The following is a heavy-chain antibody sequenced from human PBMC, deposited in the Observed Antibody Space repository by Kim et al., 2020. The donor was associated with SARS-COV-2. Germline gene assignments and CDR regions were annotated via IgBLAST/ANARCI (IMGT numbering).Heavy chain of an antibody. Sequence: SETLSLTCAVSGGSFSGYFWTWFRQPPGKGLEWIGEIYHAGIANYNPSLKSRVTISVDTSKNQISLKLTSVTAAVTAMFYCARALNYYDSRDAFDVWSQGTMVTVSS. CDR3: ARALNYYDSRDAFDV. V-gene: IGHV4-34*01. CDR1: GGSFSGYF. D-gene: IGHD3-22*01. CDR2: IYHAGIA. J-gene: IGHJ3*01.